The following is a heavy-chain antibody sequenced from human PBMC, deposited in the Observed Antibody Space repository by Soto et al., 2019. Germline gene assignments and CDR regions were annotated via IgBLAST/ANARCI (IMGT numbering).Heavy chain of an antibody. CDR2: LIGGHYGT. Sequence: GGSLRLSCTASGFTLQNYAMAWVRQAPGKGLEWVSTLIGGHYGTAYSYSVKGRFTVSGDNSKNCLYLQMNSLGVEDTAMYFCAKGKSTGEIDWFDPWGQGSLVTVYS. D-gene: IGHD3-10*01. CDR1: GFTLQNYA. CDR3: AKGKSTGEIDWFDP. J-gene: IGHJ5*02. V-gene: IGHV3-23*01.